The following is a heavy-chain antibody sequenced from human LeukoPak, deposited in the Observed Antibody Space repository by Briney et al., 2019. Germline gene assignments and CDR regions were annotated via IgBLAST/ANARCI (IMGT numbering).Heavy chain of an antibody. CDR1: GESFSGYY. Sequence: SETLSLTCAVYGESFSGYYWSWIRQPPGKGLEWIGEINHSGSTNYNPSLKSRVTISVDTSKNQFSLKLSSVTAADTAVYFCANLGQWGAFDVWGQGKMVTVSS. CDR2: INHSGST. D-gene: IGHD6-19*01. CDR3: ANLGQWGAFDV. V-gene: IGHV4-34*01. J-gene: IGHJ3*01.